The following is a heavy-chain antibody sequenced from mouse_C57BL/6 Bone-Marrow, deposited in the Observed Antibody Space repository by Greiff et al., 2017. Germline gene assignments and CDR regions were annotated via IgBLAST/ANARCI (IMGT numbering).Heavy chain of an antibody. CDR1: GFTFSSYG. J-gene: IGHJ2*01. V-gene: IGHV5-6*01. CDR2: ISSGGSYT. CDR3: ARHKHGFSFDY. Sequence: EVNVVESGGDLVKPGGSLKISCAASGFTFSSYGMSWVRQTPDKRLEWVATISSGGSYTYYPDSVKGRFTIARDNANNTLYLQMSRLKSEDTAMYYCARHKHGFSFDYWGQGTTLTVSS.